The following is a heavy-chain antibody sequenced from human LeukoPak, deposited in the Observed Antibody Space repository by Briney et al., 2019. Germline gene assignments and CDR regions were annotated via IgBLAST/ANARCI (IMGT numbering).Heavy chain of an antibody. CDR1: GFTFSSYA. V-gene: IGHV3-23*01. J-gene: IGHJ4*02. CDR2: ISGSGGST. CDR3: TRQSENFSLDY. D-gene: IGHD3-3*01. Sequence: GGSLRLSCAASGFTFSSYAMSWVRQAPGKGLEWVSAISGSGGSTYYADSVKGRFTISRDNSKNTLFLQMNSLRAEDTAVYFCTRQSENFSLDYWGQGTLVTVSS.